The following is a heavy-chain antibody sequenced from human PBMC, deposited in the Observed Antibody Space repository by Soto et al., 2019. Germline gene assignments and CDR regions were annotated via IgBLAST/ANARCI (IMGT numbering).Heavy chain of an antibody. CDR2: IYYSGST. CDR1: GGSISSYY. Sequence: PSETLSLTCTVSGGSISSYYWSWIRQPPGKGLEWIGYIYYSGSTNYNPSLKSRVTILVDTSKNQFSLKLSFVTAADTAVYYCARGTGRAFDIWGQGTMVTVSS. J-gene: IGHJ3*02. CDR3: ARGTGRAFDI. V-gene: IGHV4-59*12.